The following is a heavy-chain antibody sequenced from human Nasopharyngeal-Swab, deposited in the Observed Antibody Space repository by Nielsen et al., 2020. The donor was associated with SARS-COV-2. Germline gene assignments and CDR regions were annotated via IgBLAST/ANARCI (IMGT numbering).Heavy chain of an antibody. CDR3: VLITMVRGVIQYSYYNYMDV. J-gene: IGHJ6*03. D-gene: IGHD3-10*01. CDR2: IIPIFGTA. V-gene: IGHV1-69*06. Sequence: WVRQAPGQGLEWMGGIIPIFGTANYAQKFQGRVTITADKSTSTAYMELSSLRSEDTAVYYCVLITMVRGVIQYSYYNYMDVWGKGTTVTVSS.